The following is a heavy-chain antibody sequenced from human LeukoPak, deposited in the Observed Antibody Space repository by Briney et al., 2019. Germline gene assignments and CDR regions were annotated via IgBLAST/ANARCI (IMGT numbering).Heavy chain of an antibody. D-gene: IGHD6-19*01. CDR1: GGSFSGYH. V-gene: IGHV4-34*01. CDR3: ARGSVAAH. CDR2: VNQSGST. J-gene: IGHJ4*02. Sequence: SETLSLTCAVYGGSFSGYHWSWIRQPPGKGLEWIGEVNQSGSTNYNPSLKSRVSISVDTSKNQFSLKLSSVTAADTAVYYCARGSVAAHWGQGTLVTVSS.